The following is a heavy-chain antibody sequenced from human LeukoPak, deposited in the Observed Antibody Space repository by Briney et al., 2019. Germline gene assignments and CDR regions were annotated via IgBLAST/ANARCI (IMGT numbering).Heavy chain of an antibody. CDR1: GFTFSSYG. CDR3: AKDRSSGWIHYGMDV. J-gene: IGHJ6*02. D-gene: IGHD6-19*01. CDR2: ISYDGSNK. Sequence: QPGRSLRLSCAASGFTFSSYGMHWVRQAPGKGLEWVAVISYDGSNKYYADSVKGRFTISRDNSENTLYLQMNSLRAEDTAVYYCAKDRSSGWIHYGMDVWGQGTTVTVSS. V-gene: IGHV3-30*18.